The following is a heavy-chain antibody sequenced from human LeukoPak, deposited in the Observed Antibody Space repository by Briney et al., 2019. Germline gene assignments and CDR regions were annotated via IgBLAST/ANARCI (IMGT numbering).Heavy chain of an antibody. Sequence: GGSLRLSCAASGFFFSDSAMAWVRQAPGKGLERVSTTTGRGDNTHYADSVKGRFTFSRDNSKNTMYLQMNSLGVDDTAVYYCARGRDYFPIDYWGQGTFVIVSS. CDR1: GFFFSDSA. CDR2: TTGRGDNT. CDR3: ARGRDYFPIDY. V-gene: IGHV3-23*01. D-gene: IGHD2/OR15-2a*01. J-gene: IGHJ4*02.